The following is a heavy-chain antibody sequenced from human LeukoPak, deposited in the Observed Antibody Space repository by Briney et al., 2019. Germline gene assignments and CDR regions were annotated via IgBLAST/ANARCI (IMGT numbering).Heavy chain of an antibody. CDR2: ISSNEGST. CDR3: ARAGYYDILTGLDY. J-gene: IGHJ4*02. V-gene: IGHV3-64*01. Sequence: TGGSLRLSCAASGFTFSSYAMRWVRQAPGKGLEYVSAISSNEGSTYYANSVKGRFTISRDNSKNTLYLQMGSLRAEDMAVYYCARAGYYDILTGLDYWGQGTLVTVSS. CDR1: GFTFSSYA. D-gene: IGHD3-9*01.